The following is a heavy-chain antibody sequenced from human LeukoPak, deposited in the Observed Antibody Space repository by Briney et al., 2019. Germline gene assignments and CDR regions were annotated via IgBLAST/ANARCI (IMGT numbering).Heavy chain of an antibody. CDR1: GYTFTSYY. Sequence: ASVKVSCKASGYTFTSYYMHWVRQAPGQGLEWMGIINPSGGSTSYAQKFQGRVTMTRDTSTSTVYMELSSLRSEDTAVCYCARRRIVVPADKGYYYYMDVWGKGTTVTVSS. V-gene: IGHV1-46*01. CDR3: ARRRIVVPADKGYYYYMDV. D-gene: IGHD2-2*01. CDR2: INPSGGST. J-gene: IGHJ6*03.